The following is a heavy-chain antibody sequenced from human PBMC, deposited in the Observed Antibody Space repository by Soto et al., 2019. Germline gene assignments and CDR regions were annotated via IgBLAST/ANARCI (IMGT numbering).Heavy chain of an antibody. CDR3: ARGTYSGSYPCDY. V-gene: IGHV4-59*01. CDR2: IYYSGST. CDR1: GGSISSYY. J-gene: IGHJ4*02. D-gene: IGHD1-26*01. Sequence: SETLSLTCTVSGGSISSYYWSWIRQPPGKGLEWIGYIYYSGSTNYNPSLKSRVTISVDTSKNQFSLKLSSVTAADTAVYYCARGTYSGSYPCDYWGQGTLVTVSS.